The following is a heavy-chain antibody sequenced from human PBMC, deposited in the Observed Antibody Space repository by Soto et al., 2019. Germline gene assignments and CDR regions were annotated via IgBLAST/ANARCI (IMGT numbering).Heavy chain of an antibody. V-gene: IGHV4-34*01. CDR2: INHSGST. D-gene: IGHD6-13*01. CDR3: ARGRIAAAGAYFDY. Sequence: NPSETLSLTCAVYGGSFSGYYWSWIRQPPGKGLEWIGEINHSGSTNYNPSLKSRVTISVDTSKNQFSLKLSSVTAADTAVYYCARGRIAAAGAYFDYWGQGTLVTVSS. J-gene: IGHJ4*02. CDR1: GGSFSGYY.